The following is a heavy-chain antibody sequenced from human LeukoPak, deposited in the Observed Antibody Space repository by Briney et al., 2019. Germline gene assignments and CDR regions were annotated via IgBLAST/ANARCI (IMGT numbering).Heavy chain of an antibody. D-gene: IGHD4-17*01. CDR3: ASDLDYGDSENY. V-gene: IGHV3-11*04. Sequence: SGGSLRLSCAASGFTFSDYYMSWIRQAPGKGLEWVSYISSSGSTIYYADSVKGRFTISRDNAKNSLYLQMNSLGAEDTAVYYCASDLDYGDSENYWGQGTLVTVSS. CDR1: GFTFSDYY. CDR2: ISSSGSTI. J-gene: IGHJ4*02.